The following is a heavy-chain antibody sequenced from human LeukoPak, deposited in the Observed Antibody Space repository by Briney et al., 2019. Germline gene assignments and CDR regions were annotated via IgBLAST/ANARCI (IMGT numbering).Heavy chain of an antibody. V-gene: IGHV4-4*02. D-gene: IGHD3-10*01. CDR1: RGSISSNNW. CDR2: IYHSGST. CDR3: ARDSYYFGSGSDNTPYNWFDP. J-gene: IGHJ5*02. Sequence: SETLSLTCAVSRGSISSNNWWSWVRQPPGKRLEWIAEIYHSGSTNYNPSLKSRVTISVDKSKNQFSLKLSSVTAADTAMYYCARDSYYFGSGSDNTPYNWFDPSGQGTLVTVSS.